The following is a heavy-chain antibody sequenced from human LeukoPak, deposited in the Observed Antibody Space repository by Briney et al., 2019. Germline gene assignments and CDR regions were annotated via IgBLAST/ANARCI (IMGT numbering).Heavy chain of an antibody. D-gene: IGHD4-17*01. CDR3: VRDRGYGDSVYWYFDL. J-gene: IGHJ2*01. CDR2: ISSSSSNI. V-gene: IGHV3-21*01. Sequence: GGSLRLSCAASGFTFSTYSMNWVRQAPGRGLEWVSFISSSSSNIYYADSVKGRFTISRDNAKNSLYLQMNSLRAEETAVYHCVRDRGYGDSVYWYFDLWGRGAVVTVSS. CDR1: GFTFSTYS.